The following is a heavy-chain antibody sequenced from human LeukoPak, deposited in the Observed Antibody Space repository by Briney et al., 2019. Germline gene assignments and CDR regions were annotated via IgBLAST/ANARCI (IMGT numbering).Heavy chain of an antibody. D-gene: IGHD3/OR15-3a*01. Sequence: SETLSLTCAVYGGSLSGYYWSWIRQPPGKGLEWIGEIHYSGATNYGPSLKSRATISADMSNNRLSLRLTSVTAAATAVFYCARGNLDGYYFDYWGQGTQVTVSS. J-gene: IGHJ4*02. V-gene: IGHV4-34*01. CDR1: GGSLSGYY. CDR2: IHYSGAT. CDR3: ARGNLDGYYFDY.